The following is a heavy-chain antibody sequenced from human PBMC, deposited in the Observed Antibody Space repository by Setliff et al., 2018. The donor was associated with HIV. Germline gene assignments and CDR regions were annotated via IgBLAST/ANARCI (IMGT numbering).Heavy chain of an antibody. D-gene: IGHD2-15*01. Sequence: KTSETLSLTCTVSGGSISSGDYYWSWIRQPAGKGLEWIGHISTSGSTNYNPSLKSRVTISVDTSNNQFSLNLSSVTAADTAVYYCARDDRCSGGSCYSYWGQGSLVTSPQ. CDR3: ARDDRCSGGSCYSY. CDR1: GGSISSGDYY. J-gene: IGHJ4*02. V-gene: IGHV4-61*09. CDR2: ISTSGST.